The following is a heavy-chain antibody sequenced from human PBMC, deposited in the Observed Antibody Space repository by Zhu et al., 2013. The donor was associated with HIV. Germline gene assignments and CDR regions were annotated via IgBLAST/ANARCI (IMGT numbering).Heavy chain of an antibody. J-gene: IGHJ3*02. CDR3: ARDDGYNWNDETAFHM. CDR2: ISSVGNT. D-gene: IGHD1-20*01. V-gene: IGHV4-59*01. CDR1: GGSISGYH. Sequence: VQLQESGPGLVKPSETLSLTCNVSGGSISGYHWSWIRQPPGRGLEWIGHISSVGNTKYNPSLKSRITISMDPSKNHFSLKLNSMTSADTAIYYCARDDGYNWNDETAFHMWAKGQWSPSLQ.